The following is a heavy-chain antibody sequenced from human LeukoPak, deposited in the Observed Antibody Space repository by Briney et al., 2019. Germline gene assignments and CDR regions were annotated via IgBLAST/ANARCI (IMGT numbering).Heavy chain of an antibody. CDR2: ISYDGSNK. D-gene: IGHD1-26*01. Sequence: GRSLRLSCAASGFTFSSYAMHWVRQAPGEGLEWVAVISYDGSNKYYADSVKGRFTISRDNSKNTLYLQMNSLRAEDTAVYYCARDHNHSGSYFDYWGQGTLVTVSS. CDR3: ARDHNHSGSYFDY. V-gene: IGHV3-30-3*01. CDR1: GFTFSSYA. J-gene: IGHJ4*02.